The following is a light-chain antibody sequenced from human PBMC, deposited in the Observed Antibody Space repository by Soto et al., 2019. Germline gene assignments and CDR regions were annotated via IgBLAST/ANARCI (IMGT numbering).Light chain of an antibody. CDR2: YAS. J-gene: IGKJ2*01. V-gene: IGKV3-20*01. CDR1: QSVSSSY. Sequence: EVVLTQSPGTLSLSPGEAATLSCRASQSVSSSYVAWYQQKPGQAPRLLMYYASPRATGIAQRFSGGGSGTDFTLTISRVEPEDFAVYYCQHQGTFGQGTKVEIK. CDR3: QHQGT.